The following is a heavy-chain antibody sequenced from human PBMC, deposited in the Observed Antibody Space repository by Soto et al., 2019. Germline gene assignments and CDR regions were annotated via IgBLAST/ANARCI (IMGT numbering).Heavy chain of an antibody. CDR1: GGSIIGYY. V-gene: IGHV4-59*01. CDR2: IFYAGNT. Sequence: PSETLSLTCTVSGGSIIGYYWSWMRQPPGKGLEWIGYIFYAGNTLYTPSLKSRVTISVDTSKNQFSLKLSSVTAADTAVYYCARNDRIARLQNGMGVWGQGTMVTVSS. CDR3: ARNDRIARLQNGMGV. J-gene: IGHJ6*02.